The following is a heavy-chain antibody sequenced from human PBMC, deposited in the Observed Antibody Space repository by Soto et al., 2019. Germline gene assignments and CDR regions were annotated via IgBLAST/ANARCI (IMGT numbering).Heavy chain of an antibody. V-gene: IGHV3-30-3*01. Sequence: GFLRLSCAASGFTFSSYAMHWVRQAPGKGLEWLAVISYDGSNKYYADSVKGRFTISRDNSKNTLYLQMNSLRAEDTAVYYCASEDIVVVPAAFDYWGQGTLVTVSS. CDR3: ASEDIVVVPAAFDY. CDR1: GFTFSSYA. CDR2: ISYDGSNK. J-gene: IGHJ4*02. D-gene: IGHD2-2*01.